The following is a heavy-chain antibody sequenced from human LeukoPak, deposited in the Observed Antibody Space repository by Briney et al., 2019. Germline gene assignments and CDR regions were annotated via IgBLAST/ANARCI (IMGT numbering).Heavy chain of an antibody. CDR3: ARDTPVDYGDYDAFDI. Sequence: PGGPLRLSCAASGFTFSSYAMHWVRQAPGKGLEYVSAVSSNGGSTYYANSVKGRFTISRDNSKNTLYLQMNSLRAEDTAVYYCARDTPVDYGDYDAFDIWGQGTMVTVSS. V-gene: IGHV3-64*01. CDR2: VSSNGGST. CDR1: GFTFSSYA. D-gene: IGHD4-17*01. J-gene: IGHJ3*02.